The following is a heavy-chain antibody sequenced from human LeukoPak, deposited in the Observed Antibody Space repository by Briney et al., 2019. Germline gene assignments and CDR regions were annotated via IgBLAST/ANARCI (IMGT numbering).Heavy chain of an antibody. Sequence: ASVKVSCKASGYTFISYGITWVRQAPGQGLEWMGGIIPVFGTANYAQKFQGRVTITADESTSTAYMELSSLRSEDTAVYYCARELQYSSSWYNYYYGMDVWGQGTTVTVSS. CDR3: ARELQYSSSWYNYYYGMDV. J-gene: IGHJ6*02. D-gene: IGHD6-13*01. CDR2: IIPVFGTA. CDR1: GYTFISYG. V-gene: IGHV1-69*13.